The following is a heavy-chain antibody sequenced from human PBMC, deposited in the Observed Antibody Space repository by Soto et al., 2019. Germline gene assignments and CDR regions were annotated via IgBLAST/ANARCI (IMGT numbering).Heavy chain of an antibody. CDR3: ARGGYYDSSGSRNYHYYGMDA. CDR1: GYTFTSYG. V-gene: IGHV1-18*01. CDR2: ISPYDDNT. J-gene: IGHJ6*02. D-gene: IGHD3-22*01. Sequence: QVQLVQSGTEVKKPGASVKVSCKASGYTFTSYGISWVRQAPGPGLEWMGWISPYDDNTNYAQNLQGRVTMTTDTSTRTAYMELRSLRSIDTAVYYCARGGYYDSSGSRNYHYYGMDAWGQGTTVTV.